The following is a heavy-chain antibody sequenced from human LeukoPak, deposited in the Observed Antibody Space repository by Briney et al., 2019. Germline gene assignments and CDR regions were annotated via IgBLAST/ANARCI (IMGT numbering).Heavy chain of an antibody. D-gene: IGHD5-12*01. Sequence: GGSLRLSCAASGFTFSSYAMSWVRQSPGKGLEWVSSISGSGAGSYYADSVEGRFTISRDNSKNTLFLQMSSLRAEDTAVYYCAKDRTAGYDGLVDYWGQGTLVTVSS. CDR2: ISGSGAGS. V-gene: IGHV3-23*01. CDR3: AKDRTAGYDGLVDY. CDR1: GFTFSSYA. J-gene: IGHJ4*02.